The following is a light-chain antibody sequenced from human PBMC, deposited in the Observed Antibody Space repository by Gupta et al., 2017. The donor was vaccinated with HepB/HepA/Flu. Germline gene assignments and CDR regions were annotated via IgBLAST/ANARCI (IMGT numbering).Light chain of an antibody. CDR2: SNN. CDR1: SSNIGNNF. CDR3: AAWDDSLSGRVV. Sequence: QSVLPQPPSASGTPGQRVTISCSGSSSNIGNNFVNWYQQLPGTAPKLFIYSNNQRPSGVPDRFSGSKSGTSASLAISGLQAEDEAYYYCAAWDDSLSGRVVFGGGTKLTVL. J-gene: IGLJ2*01. V-gene: IGLV1-44*01.